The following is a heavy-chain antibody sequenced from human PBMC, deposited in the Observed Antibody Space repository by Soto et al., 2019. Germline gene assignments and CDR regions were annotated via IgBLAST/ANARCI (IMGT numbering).Heavy chain of an antibody. CDR2: INAGNGNT. D-gene: IGHD3-10*01. J-gene: IGHJ6*02. CDR1: GYTFTSYA. Sequence: ASVKVSCKASGYTFTSYAMHWVRQAPGQRLEWMGWINAGNGNTKYSQKFQGRFTISRDNSKNTLYLQMNSLRAEDTAVYYCAKDYYIYGLGHYYYYYYGMDVWGQGTTVTVSS. CDR3: AKDYYIYGLGHYYYYYYGMDV. V-gene: IGHV1-3*01.